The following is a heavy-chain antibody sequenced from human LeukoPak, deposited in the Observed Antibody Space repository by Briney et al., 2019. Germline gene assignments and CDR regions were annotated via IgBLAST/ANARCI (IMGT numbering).Heavy chain of an antibody. Sequence: SETLSLTCTVSGGSISGYYWSWIRQPPGKGLEWIGEINHSGSTNYNPSLKSRVTISVDTSKNQFSLKLSSVTAADTAVYYCARGGGDIAVAGLIDYWGQGTLVTVSS. CDR1: GGSISGYY. V-gene: IGHV4-34*01. CDR2: INHSGST. D-gene: IGHD6-19*01. J-gene: IGHJ4*02. CDR3: ARGGGDIAVAGLIDY.